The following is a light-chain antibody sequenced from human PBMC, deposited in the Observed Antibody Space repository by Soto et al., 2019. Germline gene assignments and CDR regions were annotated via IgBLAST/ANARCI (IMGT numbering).Light chain of an antibody. CDR3: QQLRGS. Sequence: DIQLTQSPSCLSASVGDRVTITCRASQGISNSLAWYQQKPGKAPYLLIYAASTLQSGVPSRFSGSGSGTEFTLTISSLQPEDFATYYCQQLRGSFGPGTKVDFK. J-gene: IGKJ3*01. CDR2: AAS. V-gene: IGKV1-9*01. CDR1: QGISNS.